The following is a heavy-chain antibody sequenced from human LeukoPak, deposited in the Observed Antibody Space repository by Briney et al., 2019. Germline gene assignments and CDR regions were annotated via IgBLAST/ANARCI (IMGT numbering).Heavy chain of an antibody. D-gene: IGHD3-10*01. Sequence: ASVKVSCKASGYTFTGYYMHWVRQAPGQGLEWMGWINPNSGGTNYAQKFQGRVTMTRDTPISTAYMELSRLRSDNTAAYYCARNRLWFGELLFEWFDPWGQGTLVTVSS. J-gene: IGHJ5*02. CDR2: INPNSGGT. CDR3: ARNRLWFGELLFEWFDP. CDR1: GYTFTGYY. V-gene: IGHV1-2*02.